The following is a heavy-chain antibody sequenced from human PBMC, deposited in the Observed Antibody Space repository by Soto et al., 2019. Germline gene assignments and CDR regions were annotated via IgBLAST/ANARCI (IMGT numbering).Heavy chain of an antibody. CDR3: TTVSYYDSSGYHSLVDFQN. V-gene: IGHV3-23*01. J-gene: IGHJ1*01. CDR2: ISGSGGST. CDR1: GFTFSSYA. Sequence: GSLRLSCAASGFTFSSYAMSWVRQAPGKGLEWVSAISGSGGSTYYADSVKGRFTISRDDSKNTLYLQMISLKTEDTAVYYCTTVSYYDSSGYHSLVDFQNWGQGTLVTVSS. D-gene: IGHD3-22*01.